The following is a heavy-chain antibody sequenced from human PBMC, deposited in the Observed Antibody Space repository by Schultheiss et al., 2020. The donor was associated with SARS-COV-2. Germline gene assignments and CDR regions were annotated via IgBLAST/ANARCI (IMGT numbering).Heavy chain of an antibody. CDR3: AKDAPSILWFGELLHFDY. J-gene: IGHJ4*02. V-gene: IGHV3-30-3*02. Sequence: GGSLRLSCAASGFTFSSYAMHWVRQAPGKGLEWVAVISYDGSNKYYADSVKGRFTISRDNSKNTLYLQMNSLRAEDTAVYYCAKDAPSILWFGELLHFDYWGQGTLVTVSS. CDR2: ISYDGSNK. CDR1: GFTFSSYA. D-gene: IGHD3-10*01.